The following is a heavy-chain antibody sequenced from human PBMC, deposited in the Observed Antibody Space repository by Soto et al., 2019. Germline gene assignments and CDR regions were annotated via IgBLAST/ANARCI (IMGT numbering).Heavy chain of an antibody. CDR1: GGSVNSDSHY. J-gene: IGHJ4*02. V-gene: IGHV4-61*01. D-gene: IGHD2-8*02. Sequence: SETRSLTCRVSGGSVNSDSHYWSWIRQPSGKGLEWIGHMFYSGSTNYNPSLKSRVTISGDTSKNQFSLKLSSVTAADTAVYYCARLVRSVHFDYWGQATPVTVS. CDR2: MFYSGST. CDR3: ARLVRSVHFDY.